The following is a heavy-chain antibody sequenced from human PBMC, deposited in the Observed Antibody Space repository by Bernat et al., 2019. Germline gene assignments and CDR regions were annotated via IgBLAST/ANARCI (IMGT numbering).Heavy chain of an antibody. V-gene: IGHV4-31*03. CDR1: GGSISSGGYY. Sequence: QVQLQESGPGLVKPSQTLSLTCTVSGGSISSGGYYWSWIRQHPGKGLEWIGYIYYSGSTYYNPSLKSRVTISVATSKNQFSLKLSSVTAADTAVYYCAGERIGVAATGDYYSYGMDVWGQGTTVTVSS. CDR3: AGERIGVAATGDYYSYGMDV. D-gene: IGHD2-15*01. J-gene: IGHJ6*02. CDR2: IYYSGST.